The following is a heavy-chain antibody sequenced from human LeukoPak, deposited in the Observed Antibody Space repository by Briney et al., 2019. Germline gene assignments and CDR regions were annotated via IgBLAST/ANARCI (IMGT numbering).Heavy chain of an antibody. CDR2: IYYSGST. J-gene: IGHJ4*02. CDR3: ARGKADGSGSYFSYYFDY. Sequence: SETLSLTCTVSGGSISSYYWSWIRQPPGKGLEWIGYIYYSGSTNYNPSLKSRVTISVDRSKNQFSLKLSSVTAADTAVYYCARGKADGSGSYFSYYFDYWGQGTLVTVSS. CDR1: GGSISSYY. D-gene: IGHD3-10*01. V-gene: IGHV4-59*12.